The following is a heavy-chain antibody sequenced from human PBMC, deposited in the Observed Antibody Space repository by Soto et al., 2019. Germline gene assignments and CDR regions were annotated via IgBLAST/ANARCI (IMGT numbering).Heavy chain of an antibody. D-gene: IGHD2-15*01. CDR3: ARDRGRVANSDP. Sequence: QVQLQESGPGLVKPSETLSLTCTVSGGSVSSGSYYWSWIRQPPGKGLEWIGNIYYSGRTTYNPSFKNRVTISVDTSKNQFSLNMTSVTAADTAVYYCARDRGRVANSDPWGQGALVTVSS. V-gene: IGHV4-61*01. J-gene: IGHJ5*02. CDR2: IYYSGRT. CDR1: GGSVSSGSYY.